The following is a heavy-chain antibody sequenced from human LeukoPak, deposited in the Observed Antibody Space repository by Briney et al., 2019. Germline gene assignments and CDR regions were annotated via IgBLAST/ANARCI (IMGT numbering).Heavy chain of an antibody. CDR3: ASMVRGANWLDP. D-gene: IGHD3-10*01. J-gene: IGHJ5*02. V-gene: IGHV1-24*01. Sequence: ASVKVSCKVSGYTLTELSMHWVRQAPGKGLEWMGGFDPEDGETIYAQKLQGRVTMTEDTSTDTAYMELSSLRSEDTAVYYCASMVRGANWLDPWGQGTLVTVSS. CDR1: GYTLTELS. CDR2: FDPEDGET.